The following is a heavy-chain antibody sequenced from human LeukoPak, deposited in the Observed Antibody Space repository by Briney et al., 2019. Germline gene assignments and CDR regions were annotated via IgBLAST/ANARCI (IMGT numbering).Heavy chain of an antibody. CDR1: GFTFSGSA. V-gene: IGHV3-73*01. Sequence: GGSLKLSCAASGFTFSGSAMHWVRQASGKGLEWVGRIRSKANSYATAYAASVKGRFTISRDDSKNTAYLQMNSLKTEDTAVYYCTRAGDDYVWEDFDYWGQGALVTVSS. D-gene: IGHD3-16*01. J-gene: IGHJ4*02. CDR3: TRAGDDYVWEDFDY. CDR2: IRSKANSYAT.